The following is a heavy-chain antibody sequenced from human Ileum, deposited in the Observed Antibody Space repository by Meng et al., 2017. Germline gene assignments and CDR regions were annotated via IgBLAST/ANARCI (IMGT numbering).Heavy chain of an antibody. CDR1: GFTFKNYW. CDR2: IKQDGSEK. V-gene: IGHV3-7*01. CDR3: ARDAPFHDNSGYSDY. Sequence: GGSLRLSCAASGFTFKNYWMSWVRQAPGKGLEWVANIKQDGSEKFYVDSVKGRFTISRDNAKSSLFLQMNSLRHEDTAVYYCARDAPFHDNSGYSDYWGQGTLVTVSS. J-gene: IGHJ4*02. D-gene: IGHD3-22*01.